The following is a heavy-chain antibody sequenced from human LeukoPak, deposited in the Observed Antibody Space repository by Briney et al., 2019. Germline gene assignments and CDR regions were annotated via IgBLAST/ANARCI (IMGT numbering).Heavy chain of an antibody. D-gene: IGHD2/OR15-2a*01. V-gene: IGHV3-7*01. J-gene: IGHJ5*02. CDR1: GFTFTTYW. CDR3: SNGIYDKSS. CDR2: IKQDGSEA. Sequence: QPGGSLRLSCTASGFTFTTYWMAWVRQAPGKGLEWVANIKQDGSEAYYAESVRGRFTISRDNAKNSLYLQMNSLRAEDTSVYYCSNGIYDKSSWGQGTLVTVSS.